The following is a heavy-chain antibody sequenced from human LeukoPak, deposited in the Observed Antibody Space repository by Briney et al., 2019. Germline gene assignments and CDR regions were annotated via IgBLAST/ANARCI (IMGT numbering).Heavy chain of an antibody. D-gene: IGHD4-17*01. J-gene: IGHJ5*02. Sequence: GGSLRSSCRAPGVIFPSSGTSWVRQAPGKGLEWVANINHDGGDKNYVDPVKGRFTISRDNAKSSPYLQMNSLRVEDTAVYYCAITGGTTVTAFTTWGREILFTVSS. CDR3: AITGGTTVTAFTT. CDR1: GVIFPSSG. V-gene: IGHV3-7*02. CDR2: INHDGGDK.